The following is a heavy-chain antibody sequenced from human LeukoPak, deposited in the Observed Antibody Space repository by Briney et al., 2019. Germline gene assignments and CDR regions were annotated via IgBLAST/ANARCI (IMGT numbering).Heavy chain of an antibody. Sequence: SETLSLTCTVSGYSISSGYYWGRIRQPPGKGLEWIGEIYHSGSTNYNPSLKSRVTISVDKSKNQFSLKLSSVTAADTAVYYCASWYSGSYFDYWGQGTLVTVSS. CDR2: IYHSGST. CDR1: GYSISSGYY. V-gene: IGHV4-38-2*02. J-gene: IGHJ4*02. D-gene: IGHD1-26*01. CDR3: ASWYSGSYFDY.